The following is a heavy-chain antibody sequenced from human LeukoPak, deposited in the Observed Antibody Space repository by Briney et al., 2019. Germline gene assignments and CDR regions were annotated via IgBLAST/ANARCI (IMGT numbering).Heavy chain of an antibody. Sequence: GGSLRLSCAASGFTFSDYYMSWIRQAPGKGLEWVSHISRGGSTRYYADSLKGRFTISRDNAKNSLYLQMNSLRAEDTAVYYCARTAYYYDSSGYDDAFDIWGQGTMVTVSS. V-gene: IGHV3-11*01. CDR2: ISRGGSTR. CDR3: ARTAYYYDSSGYDDAFDI. D-gene: IGHD3-22*01. J-gene: IGHJ3*02. CDR1: GFTFSDYY.